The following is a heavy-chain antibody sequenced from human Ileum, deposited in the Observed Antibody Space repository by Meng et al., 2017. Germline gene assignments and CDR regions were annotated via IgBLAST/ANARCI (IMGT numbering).Heavy chain of an antibody. CDR3: ARGVGDIRVGFDY. CDR2: IHHSGRT. V-gene: IGHV4-4*02. Sequence: VPLVEAGPGRVEPSGTLSLSWRVPGDSGSNPNWWDWLRQSPGKGLEWIGEIHHSGRTNFIASLQSRATISLDESKNQFSLTLTSVTAADTAVYYCARGVGDIRVGFDYWGQGILVTVSS. J-gene: IGHJ4*02. CDR1: GDSGSNPNW. D-gene: IGHD5-12*01.